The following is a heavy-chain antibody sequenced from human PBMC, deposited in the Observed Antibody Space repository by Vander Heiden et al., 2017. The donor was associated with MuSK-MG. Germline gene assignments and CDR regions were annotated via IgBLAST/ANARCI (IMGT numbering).Heavy chain of an antibody. Sequence: QVQLQESGPGLVKPSETLSLTCAVSGYSISSGYYWGWIRQPPGKGLEWIGSIYHSGSTYYNPSLKSRVTISVDTSKNQFSLKLSSVTAADTAVYYCARLPAFAYCGGDCPSHFDYWGQGTLVTVSS. D-gene: IGHD2-21*02. CDR1: GYSISSGYY. CDR3: ARLPAFAYCGGDCPSHFDY. J-gene: IGHJ4*02. V-gene: IGHV4-38-2*01. CDR2: IYHSGST.